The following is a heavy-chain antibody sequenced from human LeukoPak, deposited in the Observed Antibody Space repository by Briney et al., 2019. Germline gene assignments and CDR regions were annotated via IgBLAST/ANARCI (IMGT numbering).Heavy chain of an antibody. CDR2: ISGSGGST. CDR3: AKGPYYDSSGYYYSGDD. D-gene: IGHD3-22*01. CDR1: GFTFSSYA. Sequence: GGSLRLSCAASGFTFSSYAMSWVRQAPGKGLEWVSAISGSGGSTYYADSVKGRFTISRDNSKNTLYLQMNSLRAEDTAVYYCAKGPYYDSSGYYYSGDDWGQGTLVTVSS. J-gene: IGHJ4*02. V-gene: IGHV3-23*01.